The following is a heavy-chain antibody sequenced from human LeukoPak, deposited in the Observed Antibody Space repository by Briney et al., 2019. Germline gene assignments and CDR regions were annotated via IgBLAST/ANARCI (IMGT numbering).Heavy chain of an antibody. D-gene: IGHD3-9*01. CDR2: INGDGRNI. CDR1: GFSFSNYN. J-gene: IGHJ6*02. Sequence: PGGSLRLSCAASGFSFSNYNMNWVRQDPRKGLVWVSRINGDGRNINYADSVRGRFTISRDNAKNTLYLQMNTLRVEDTAVYYCTRDLMDYDVSTGLHHYYMDVWGQGTTVTVSS. V-gene: IGHV3-74*01. CDR3: TRDLMDYDVSTGLHHYYMDV.